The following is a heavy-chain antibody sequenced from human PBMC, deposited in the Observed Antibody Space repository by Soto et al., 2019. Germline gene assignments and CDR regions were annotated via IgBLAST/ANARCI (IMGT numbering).Heavy chain of an antibody. V-gene: IGHV3-21*01. D-gene: IGHD1-26*01. CDR3: ARDLPGRWEMATFASDC. CDR1: GFTFSSYS. J-gene: IGHJ4*02. Sequence: GSLRLSCAASGFTFSSYSMNWVRQAPWKGLEWVSSISSISSYIYYADSVTGRFTISRDNAKNSLYLQMNSLRAEDTAVYYCARDLPGRWEMATFASDCWGKGTLVTVSS. CDR2: ISSISSYI.